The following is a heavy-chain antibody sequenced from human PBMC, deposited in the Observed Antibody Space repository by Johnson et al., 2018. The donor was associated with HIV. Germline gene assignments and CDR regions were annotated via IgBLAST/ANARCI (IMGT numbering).Heavy chain of an antibody. CDR1: ALSVSTNY. D-gene: IGHD5-12*01. J-gene: IGHJ3*02. Sequence: VQLVESGGGLMQPGGSLRLSCAASALSVSTNYISWVRQAPGKGLEWISVIYIGGNTYYADSVRGRFTFSRDNSKHTLYLQMNSLRVEDTAVYYCAREKRSDYDYDAFDIWGQGTMVTVSS. CDR2: IYIGGNT. V-gene: IGHV3-53*01. CDR3: AREKRSDYDYDAFDI.